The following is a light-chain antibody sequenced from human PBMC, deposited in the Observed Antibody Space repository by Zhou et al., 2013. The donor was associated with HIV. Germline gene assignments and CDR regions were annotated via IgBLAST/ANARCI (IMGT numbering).Light chain of an antibody. CDR3: QQYASYSQT. Sequence: DIQMTQSPSTLSASVGDRVTITCRASQHISDSLAWYQQKPGKAPKLLIYKASSLDTGVPSRFSGSGSGTEFTLTISGLQPDDFATYYCQQYASYSQTFGQGTKVDIK. J-gene: IGKJ1*01. V-gene: IGKV1-5*03. CDR1: QHISDS. CDR2: KAS.